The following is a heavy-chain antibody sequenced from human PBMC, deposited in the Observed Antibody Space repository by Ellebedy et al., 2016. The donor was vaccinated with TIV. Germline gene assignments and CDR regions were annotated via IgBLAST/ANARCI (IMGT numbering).Heavy chain of an antibody. CDR1: GFSFSDYY. Sequence: GESLKISCAASGFSFSDYYMSWIRQAPGKGLEWLGYISGSSNYSSYADSVKGRFTISRDYATNSLYLHLNRLRADDTAVYYCARAQNPGVGASTYWGQGTPVTVSS. J-gene: IGHJ4*02. CDR3: ARAQNPGVGASTY. D-gene: IGHD1-26*01. CDR2: ISGSSNYS. V-gene: IGHV3-11*06.